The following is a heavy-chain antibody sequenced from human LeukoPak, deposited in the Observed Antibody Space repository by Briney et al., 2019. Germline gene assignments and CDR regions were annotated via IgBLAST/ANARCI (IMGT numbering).Heavy chain of an antibody. CDR2: IKHDGSEK. J-gene: IGHJ4*02. CDR1: GFIISNGW. D-gene: IGHD3-3*01. CDR3: ATDRGWRTSGYYLYYFEY. Sequence: GGSLRLSCAASGFIISNGWMNWVRQAPGKGLEWVASIKHDGSEKYYVDSVRGRFTISRDNTMNSLYLQMSSLRAEDTAVYYCATDRGWRTSGYYLYYFEYWGQGTLVTYSS. V-gene: IGHV3-7*01.